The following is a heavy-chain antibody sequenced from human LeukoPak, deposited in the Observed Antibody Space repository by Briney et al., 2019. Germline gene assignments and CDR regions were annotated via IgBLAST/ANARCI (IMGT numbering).Heavy chain of an antibody. D-gene: IGHD6-19*01. J-gene: IGHJ4*02. V-gene: IGHV3-23*01. CDR1: GFTFNRNA. CDR2: IGGSGDKT. CDR3: VRRGDASSGWGDHDY. Sequence: GGSLRLSCAASGFTFNRNAISWVRQAPGKGLEWVSTIGGSGDKTFYADSVKGRFTIFRDNSKNMLHLQMGSLTGEDTALYYCVRRGDASSGWGDHDYWGQGALVTVSS.